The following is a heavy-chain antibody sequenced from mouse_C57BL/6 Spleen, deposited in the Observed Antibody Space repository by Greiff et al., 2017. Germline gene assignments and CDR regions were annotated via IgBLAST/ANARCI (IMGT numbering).Heavy chain of an antibody. CDR1: GFTFNTYA. D-gene: IGHD1-1*01. CDR3: VRDYGSTAWFAY. J-gene: IGHJ3*01. CDR2: IRSKSSNYAT. V-gene: IGHV10-3*01. Sequence: EVQGVESGGGLVQPKGSLKLSCAASGFTFNTYAMHWVRQAPGKGLEWVARIRSKSSNYATYYADSVKDRFTISRDESQSRRDRQMHNLQTEDTAMYFCVRDYGSTAWFAYWGQGTLVTVSA.